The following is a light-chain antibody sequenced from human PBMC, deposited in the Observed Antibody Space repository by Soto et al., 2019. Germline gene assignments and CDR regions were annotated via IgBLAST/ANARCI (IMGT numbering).Light chain of an antibody. Sequence: QSALTQPPSASGSPGQSVTISCTGTSSDVGYYNYVSWYQQHPGKAPKLIIYEVDERPSGVPDRFSGSKSGNTASLTVSGLQAEDEAEYYCTSYAVGINVVFGGGTKLTVL. J-gene: IGLJ2*01. V-gene: IGLV2-8*01. CDR3: TSYAVGINVV. CDR1: SSDVGYYNY. CDR2: EVD.